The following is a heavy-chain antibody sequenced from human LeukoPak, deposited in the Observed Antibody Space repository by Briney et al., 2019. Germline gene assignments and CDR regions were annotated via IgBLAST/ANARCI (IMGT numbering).Heavy chain of an antibody. CDR1: GYTFSSYG. V-gene: IGHV1-18*01. Sequence: ASVKVSCKASGYTFSSYGITWVRQAPGQGLEWMGWISAYNGNTNYAQKLQGRVTMTTDTSTSTAYMELRSLRSDDTAVYYCAGSGSYHREWFDPWGQGTLVTVSS. J-gene: IGHJ5*02. CDR3: AGSGSYHREWFDP. CDR2: ISAYNGNT. D-gene: IGHD1-26*01.